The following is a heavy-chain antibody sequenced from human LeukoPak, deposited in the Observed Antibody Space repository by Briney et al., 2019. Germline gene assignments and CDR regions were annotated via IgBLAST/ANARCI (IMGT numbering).Heavy chain of an antibody. Sequence: ASVTVSCKASGYTFTSYAMNWVRQAPGQGLEWMGWINTNTGNPTYAQGFTGRFVFSLDTSVSTAYLQISSLKAEDTAVYYCARDPRHSSSWYVIDYWGQGTLVTVSS. CDR1: GYTFTSYA. CDR3: ARDPRHSSSWYVIDY. CDR2: INTNTGNP. J-gene: IGHJ4*02. V-gene: IGHV7-4-1*02. D-gene: IGHD6-13*01.